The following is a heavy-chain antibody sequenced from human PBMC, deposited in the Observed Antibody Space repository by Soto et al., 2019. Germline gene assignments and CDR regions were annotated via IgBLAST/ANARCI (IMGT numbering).Heavy chain of an antibody. CDR1: GFTFSSYS. V-gene: IGHV3-21*01. CDR3: ARDIVVPAAIDYYYYMDV. CDR2: ISSSSSYI. Sequence: EVQLVESRGGLVKPGGSLRLSCAASGFTFSSYSMNWVRQAPGKGLEWVSSISSSSSYIYYADSVKGRFTISRDNAKNSLYLQMNSLRAEDTAVYYCARDIVVPAAIDYYYYMDVWGKGTTVTVSS. D-gene: IGHD2-2*01. J-gene: IGHJ6*03.